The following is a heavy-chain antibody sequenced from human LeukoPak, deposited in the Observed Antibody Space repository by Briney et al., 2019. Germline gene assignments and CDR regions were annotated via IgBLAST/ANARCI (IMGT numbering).Heavy chain of an antibody. D-gene: IGHD3-10*01. CDR1: GFSFSHYS. V-gene: IGHV3-48*01. Sequence: PGGSLRLSRAASGFSFSHYSMTWARQASGKGLEWISYIGVGGRPTNYADSVKARFTISRDDAQNSLYLQMNSLRAEDTAVYYCAKNTWKSSDSGRGRMDVWGQGTTVTVSS. CDR3: AKNTWKSSDSGRGRMDV. J-gene: IGHJ6*02. CDR2: IGVGGRPT.